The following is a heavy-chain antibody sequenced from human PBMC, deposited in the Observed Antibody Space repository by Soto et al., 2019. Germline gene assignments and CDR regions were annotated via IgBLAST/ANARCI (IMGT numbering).Heavy chain of an antibody. Sequence: SETLSLTCAVYGGSFSGYYWSWIRQPPGKGLEWIGEINHSGSTNYNPSLKSRVTISVDTSKNQFSLKLSSVTAADTAVYYCARTRLYCSGGSCYFESRPYYFDYWGQGTLVTVSS. CDR2: INHSGST. D-gene: IGHD2-15*01. J-gene: IGHJ4*02. CDR3: ARTRLYCSGGSCYFESRPYYFDY. V-gene: IGHV4-34*01. CDR1: GGSFSGYY.